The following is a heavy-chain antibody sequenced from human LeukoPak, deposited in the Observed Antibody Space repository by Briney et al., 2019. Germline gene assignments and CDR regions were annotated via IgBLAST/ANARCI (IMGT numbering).Heavy chain of an antibody. Sequence: GGSLRLSCAASGFTFSSYAMSWVRQAPGKGLEWVSAISGSGGSTYYADSVKGRFTISRDNSKNTLYLQMNSLRAEDTAVYYCAKLDSYDFWSGYYVLFDYWGQGILVTVSS. V-gene: IGHV3-23*01. J-gene: IGHJ4*02. D-gene: IGHD3-3*01. CDR2: ISGSGGST. CDR1: GFTFSSYA. CDR3: AKLDSYDFWSGYYVLFDY.